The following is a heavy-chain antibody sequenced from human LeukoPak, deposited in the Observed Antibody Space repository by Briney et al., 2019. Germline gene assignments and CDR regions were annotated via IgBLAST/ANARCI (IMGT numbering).Heavy chain of an antibody. D-gene: IGHD3-22*01. V-gene: IGHV3-21*01. J-gene: IGHJ4*02. CDR2: ISSSSTYI. CDR3: ARDQLPYYYDSSGYYYAG. CDR1: GFTFSSYS. Sequence: GGSLRLSCAASGFTFSSYSMNWVRQAPGKGLEWVSSISSSSTYICYADSVKGRFTISRDNAKKSLYLQMNSLRAEDTAVYYCARDQLPYYYDSSGYYYAGWGQGTLVAVSS.